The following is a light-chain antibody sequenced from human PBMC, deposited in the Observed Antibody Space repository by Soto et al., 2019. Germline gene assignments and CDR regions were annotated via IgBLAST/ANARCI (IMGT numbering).Light chain of an antibody. V-gene: IGKV3-20*01. CDR3: QQYGSSQWT. CDR1: QSVNIY. CDR2: GAS. Sequence: DIVLTQSPVTLSLSPGERATLSCRASQSVNIYLAWYQQKPGQAPRLLIYGASSRATGIPDRFSGSGSGTDFTLTISRLEPEDFAVYYCQQYGSSQWTFGQGNKVDIK. J-gene: IGKJ1*01.